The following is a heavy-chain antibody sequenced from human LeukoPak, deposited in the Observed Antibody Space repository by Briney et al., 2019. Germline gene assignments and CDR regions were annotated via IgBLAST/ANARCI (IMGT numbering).Heavy chain of an antibody. CDR1: GFTFDRHW. D-gene: IGHD3-16*02. CDR2: IDTDGSDR. J-gene: IGHJ4*02. CDR3: ARGGFIVGANQYFQW. Sequence: GGSLRLSCVASGFTFDRHWMHWVRQAPGKGLAWVSRIDTDGSDRGYAESVKGRCTISRDNTKNTLYLQMDSLRVEDTAVYYGARGGFIVGANQYFQWWGQGTRVIVSS. V-gene: IGHV3-74*01.